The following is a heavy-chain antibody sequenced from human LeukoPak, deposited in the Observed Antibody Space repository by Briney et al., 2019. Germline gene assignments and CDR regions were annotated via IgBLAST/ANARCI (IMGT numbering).Heavy chain of an antibody. Sequence: SVKVSCRASGGTFSSYAISWVRQAPGQGLEWMGRIIPILGIANYAQKFQGRVTITADKSTSTAYMELSSLRSEDTAVYYCAKGLWGAYYYGMDVWGQGTTVTVSS. CDR3: AKGLWGAYYYGMDV. J-gene: IGHJ6*02. CDR1: GGTFSSYA. D-gene: IGHD3-16*01. CDR2: IIPILGIA. V-gene: IGHV1-69*04.